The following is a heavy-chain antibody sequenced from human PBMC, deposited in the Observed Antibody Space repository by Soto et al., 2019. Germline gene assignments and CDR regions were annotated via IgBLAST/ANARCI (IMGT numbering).Heavy chain of an antibody. CDR2: SDRGGTT. D-gene: IGHD4-17*01. CDR1: SGSISGYY. J-gene: IGHJ4*01. V-gene: IGHV4-4*09. Sequence: QVHLQESGPGLVKPSETLSLTCTVSSGSISGYYWNWIRQRPGKGLEWIGYSDRGGTTKYNPSLNSRVTMAVDTAKNQFSLGLTSVTAADTAVYYCARRMGVDYGFDLDYWGHGILVTVSS. CDR3: ARRMGVDYGFDLDY.